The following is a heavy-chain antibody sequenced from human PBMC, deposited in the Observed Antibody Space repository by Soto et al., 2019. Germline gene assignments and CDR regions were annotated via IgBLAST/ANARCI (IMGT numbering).Heavy chain of an antibody. CDR3: ARDLDGLHDDTSGPFPRPG. Sequence: SETLSLTCTVSGGSISSDDYYWSWIRQAPGRGLEWIGYIHSSGSIYYNPSLKSRATMSIDAAGNQFSLKVSSVTVADTAVYYCARDLDGLHDDTSGPFPRPGWGQGTLVTVSS. J-gene: IGHJ1*01. CDR2: IHSSGSI. V-gene: IGHV4-30-4*01. CDR1: GGSISSDDYY. D-gene: IGHD3-22*01.